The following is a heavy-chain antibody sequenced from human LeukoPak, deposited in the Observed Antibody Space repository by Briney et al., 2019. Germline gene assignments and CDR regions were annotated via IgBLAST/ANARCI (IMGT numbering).Heavy chain of an antibody. CDR1: GFTSSDYY. CDR3: ARSNYYTVDV. J-gene: IGHJ6*02. CDR2: ISSTGGTT. Sequence: GGSLRLSCAASGFTSSDYYMTWIRQPPGKGPEWISYISSTGGTTTYVDSVKGRFTISRDNAKNSLYLQMNSLRADDTAVYYCARSNYYTVDVWGQGTAVTVSS. V-gene: IGHV3-11*01.